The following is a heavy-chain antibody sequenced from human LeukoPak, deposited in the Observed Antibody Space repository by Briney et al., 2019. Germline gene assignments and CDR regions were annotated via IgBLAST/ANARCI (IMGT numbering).Heavy chain of an antibody. D-gene: IGHD3-3*01. J-gene: IGHJ3*02. Sequence: SETLSLTCTVSGDSISSSYWSWIRQHPGKGLEWIGYIYYSGSTYYNPSLKSRVTISVDTSKNQFSLKLSSVTAADTAVYYCARGFLYYDFWSGYYGKSPFQDAFDIWGQGTMVTVSS. CDR3: ARGFLYYDFWSGYYGKSPFQDAFDI. CDR1: GDSISSSY. V-gene: IGHV4-59*06. CDR2: IYYSGST.